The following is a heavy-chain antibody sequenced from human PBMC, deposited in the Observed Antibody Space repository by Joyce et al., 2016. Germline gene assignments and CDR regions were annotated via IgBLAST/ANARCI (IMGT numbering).Heavy chain of an antibody. D-gene: IGHD1-26*01. J-gene: IGHJ4*02. CDR2: ISGAARGT. CDR1: GSIFNGYA. Sequence: EVQLLESGGGLVQPGGSLRLPCAASGSIFNGYAINWVRQAPGKGLEWVSAISGAARGTYYAGSVKDRFAISRDMSTNTVYLQMDNLRVEDTARYFCARDKARGMARPGRAPLEAIDFWGQGILVIVSS. V-gene: IGHV3-23*01. CDR3: ARDKARGMARPGRAPLEAIDF.